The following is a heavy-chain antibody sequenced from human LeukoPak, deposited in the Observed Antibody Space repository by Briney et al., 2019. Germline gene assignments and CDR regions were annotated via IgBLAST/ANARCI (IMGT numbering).Heavy chain of an antibody. Sequence: SGGSLRLSCAASGFTFSSYGIHWVRQPPGKGLEWIGEIYHSGSTNYNPSLKSRVTISLDKYKNQFSLKLTSVTAADTAVYYCCGSGWFAGPFGYWGQGALVTVSS. D-gene: IGHD6-19*01. V-gene: IGHV4-4*02. CDR3: CGSGWFAGPFGY. CDR1: GFTFSSYG. J-gene: IGHJ4*02. CDR2: IYHSGST.